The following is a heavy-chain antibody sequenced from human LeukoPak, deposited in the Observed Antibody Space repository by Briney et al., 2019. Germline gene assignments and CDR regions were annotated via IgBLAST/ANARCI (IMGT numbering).Heavy chain of an antibody. V-gene: IGHV3-30*02. CDR2: IWYDGSNI. Sequence: GGSLRLSCAASGLSFSSHGMHWVRQAPGKGLEWVAVIWYDGSNIYYADSVKGRFTISRDNSKNTLYLQMNSLRPEDTAVYYCAKDLTYYYDISGSYYGYYFDYWGQGTLVTVSS. J-gene: IGHJ4*02. CDR1: GLSFSSHG. D-gene: IGHD3-22*01. CDR3: AKDLTYYYDISGSYYGYYFDY.